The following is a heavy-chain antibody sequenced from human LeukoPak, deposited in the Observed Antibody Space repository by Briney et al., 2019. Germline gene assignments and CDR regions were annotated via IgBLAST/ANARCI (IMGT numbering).Heavy chain of an antibody. CDR3: GRDYYGSIDY. D-gene: IGHD3-10*01. Sequence: GGSLRLSCAASGFTFSTYWMTWVRQAPGKGLEWVANMNQDGSEKDYVDSVKGRFTISRDNAKNSVYLQMNSLRDDDTAVYYCGRDYYGSIDYWGQGTLVTVSS. CDR1: GFTFSTYW. V-gene: IGHV3-7*01. CDR2: MNQDGSEK. J-gene: IGHJ4*02.